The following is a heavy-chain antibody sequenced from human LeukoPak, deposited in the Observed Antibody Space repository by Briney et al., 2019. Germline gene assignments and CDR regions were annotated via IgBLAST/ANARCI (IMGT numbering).Heavy chain of an antibody. D-gene: IGHD1-1*01. CDR1: GFTFDDYA. V-gene: IGHV3-9*01. Sequence: GGSLRLSCAASGFTFDDYAMHWVRHAPGKGLEWVSGISWNSGSIGYADSVKGRFTISRDNAKNSLYLQMNSLRAEDTALYYCAKEPHHDLAFDYWGQGTLVIVSS. CDR2: ISWNSGSI. J-gene: IGHJ4*02. CDR3: AKEPHHDLAFDY.